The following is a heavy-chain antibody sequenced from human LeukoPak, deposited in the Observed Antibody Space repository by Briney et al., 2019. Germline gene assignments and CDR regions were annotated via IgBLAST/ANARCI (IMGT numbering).Heavy chain of an antibody. CDR3: ARIRDYYDSSGYYYVTYFDY. Sequence: PSATLTLTCAVDGGSFSGYYWSWIRQPPGKLVELMGEITHSASTNYNPSFKSRVTISVDTSKNQFSLKLSSVTASDTAVYYCARIRDYYDSSGYYYVTYFDYWGQGTLVTVSS. D-gene: IGHD3-22*01. V-gene: IGHV4-34*01. J-gene: IGHJ4*02. CDR1: GGSFSGYY. CDR2: ITHSAST.